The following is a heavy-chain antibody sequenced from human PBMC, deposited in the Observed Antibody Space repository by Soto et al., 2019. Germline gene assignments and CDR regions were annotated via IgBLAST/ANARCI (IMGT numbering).Heavy chain of an antibody. Sequence: SETLSLTCAVYGGSFSGYYWSWIRQPPGKGLEWIGEINHSGSTNYNPSLKSRVTISVDTSKNQFSLKLSSVTAADTAVYYCARDREAYGMDVWGQGTTVTVSS. CDR2: INHSGST. V-gene: IGHV4-34*01. CDR3: ARDREAYGMDV. J-gene: IGHJ6*02. CDR1: GGSFSGYY.